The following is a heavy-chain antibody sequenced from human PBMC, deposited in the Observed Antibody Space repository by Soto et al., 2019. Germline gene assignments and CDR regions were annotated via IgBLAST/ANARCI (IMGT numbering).Heavy chain of an antibody. D-gene: IGHD2-15*01. CDR1: GGSISSGTYY. V-gene: IGHV4-31*03. J-gene: IGHJ5*02. Sequence: SETLSLTCTVSGGSISSGTYYWSWVRQHPGKGLEWIGYIYHSGSTYYNPSLESRLTISVDTSNNQFSLELSSVTAADTAVYYCARDRGHCSGSSCYWFDPWGQGTLVTVSS. CDR2: IYHSGST. CDR3: ARDRGHCSGSSCYWFDP.